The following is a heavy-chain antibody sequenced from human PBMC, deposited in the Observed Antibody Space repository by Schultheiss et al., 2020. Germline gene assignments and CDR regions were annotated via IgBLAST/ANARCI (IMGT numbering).Heavy chain of an antibody. CDR2: ISSDGGDT. V-gene: IGHV3-64*04. CDR1: GMTSEPIL. Sequence: GGSLRLSCPASGMTSEPILCTGSAWVRQAPGKGLEYVAPISSDGGDTYYGDSVKGRFTISRDNAKNSLYLQMNSLRAEDTAVYYCARRCLTGNVTFDYWGQGTLVTVYS. J-gene: IGHJ4*02. D-gene: IGHD1-20*01. CDR3: ARRCLTGNVTFDY.